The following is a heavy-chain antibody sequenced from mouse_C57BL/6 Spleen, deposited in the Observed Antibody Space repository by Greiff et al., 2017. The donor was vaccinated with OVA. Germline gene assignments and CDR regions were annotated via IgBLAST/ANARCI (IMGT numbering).Heavy chain of an antibody. CDR2: IDPENGDT. Sequence: VQLQQSGAELVRPGASVKLSCTASGFNIKDDYMHWVKQRPEQGLEWIGWIDPENGDTEYASKFQGKATITADKSSNTAYLQLSSLTSEDTAVYYCTTGGLHFAYWGQGTLVTVSA. D-gene: IGHD2-13*01. CDR1: GFNIKDDY. J-gene: IGHJ3*01. V-gene: IGHV14-4*01. CDR3: TTGGLHFAY.